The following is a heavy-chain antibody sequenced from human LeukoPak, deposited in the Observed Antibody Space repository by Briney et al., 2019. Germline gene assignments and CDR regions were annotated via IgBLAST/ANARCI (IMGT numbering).Heavy chain of an antibody. J-gene: IGHJ6*02. V-gene: IGHV3-30*18. CDR2: ISYDGSNK. CDR3: AKYSSLPPYYYYGMDV. CDR1: GFTFSSYG. D-gene: IGHD2-15*01. Sequence: GKSLRLSCAASGFTFSSYGMHWVRQAPGKGLEWVAVISYDGSNKYYADSVKGRFTISRDNSKNTLYLQMNSLRAEDTAVYYCAKYSSLPPYYYYGMDVWGQGTTVTVSS.